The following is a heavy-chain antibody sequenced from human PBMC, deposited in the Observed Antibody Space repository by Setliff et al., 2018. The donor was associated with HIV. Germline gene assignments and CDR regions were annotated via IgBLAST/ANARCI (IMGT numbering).Heavy chain of an antibody. CDR3: AKDRRYYYGSGSYAAET. J-gene: IGHJ5*02. CDR2: ISGSGIST. CDR1: GFTFSSHA. D-gene: IGHD3-10*01. V-gene: IGHV3-23*01. Sequence: LRLSCAASGFTFSSHAMTWVRQAPGQGLEWVSIISGSGISTYYADSVKGRFTISRGNSKNTLFLQMNSLRAEDTAVYYCAKDRRYYYGSGSYAAETWGQGTLVTVSS.